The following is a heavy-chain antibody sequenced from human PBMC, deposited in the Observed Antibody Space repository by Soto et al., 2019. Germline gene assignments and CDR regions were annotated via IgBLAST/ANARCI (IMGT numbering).Heavy chain of an antibody. CDR2: IIPIFGTA. J-gene: IGHJ6*02. V-gene: IGHV1-69*01. CDR3: ARSAEQWLVRYYYYGMDG. CDR1: GGTFSSYA. Sequence: QVQLVQSGAEVKKPGSSVKVSCKASGGTFSSYAISWVRQAPGQGLEWMGGIIPIFGTANYAQKFQGRVTITADESTSTAYMELSSLRSEDTAVYYCARSAEQWLVRYYYYGMDGWGQGTTVTVSS. D-gene: IGHD6-19*01.